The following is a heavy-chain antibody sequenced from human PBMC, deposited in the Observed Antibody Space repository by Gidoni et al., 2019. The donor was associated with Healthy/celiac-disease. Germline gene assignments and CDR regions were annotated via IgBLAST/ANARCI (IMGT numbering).Heavy chain of an antibody. V-gene: IGHV3-30*04. CDR3: ARESNMVRGVRTDAFDI. D-gene: IGHD3-10*01. CDR2: ISYDGSNK. CDR1: GFTFSSYA. Sequence: QVQLVESGGGVVQPGRSLRLSCAASGFTFSSYAMRWVRQAPGKGLEWVAVISYDGSNKYYADSVKCRFTISRDNSKNTLHLQMNSLRAEDTAVYYCARESNMVRGVRTDAFDIWGQGTMVTVSS. J-gene: IGHJ3*02.